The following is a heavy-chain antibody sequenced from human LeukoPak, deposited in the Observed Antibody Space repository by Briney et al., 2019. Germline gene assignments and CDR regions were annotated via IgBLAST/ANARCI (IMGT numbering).Heavy chain of an antibody. V-gene: IGHV3-30*02. D-gene: IGHD3-3*01. Sequence: GGYLRLSCAASGFTFSSYGMHWVRQAPGKGLEWVAFIRYDGSNKYYADSVKGRFTISRDNSKNTLYLQMNSLRAEDTAVYYCAKDYDFWSGYPPAFDIWGQGTMVTVSS. J-gene: IGHJ3*02. CDR2: IRYDGSNK. CDR3: AKDYDFWSGYPPAFDI. CDR1: GFTFSSYG.